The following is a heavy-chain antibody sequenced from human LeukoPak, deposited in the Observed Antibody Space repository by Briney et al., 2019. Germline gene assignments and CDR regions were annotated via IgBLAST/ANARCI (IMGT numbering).Heavy chain of an antibody. D-gene: IGHD3-10*01. CDR2: INNSGST. V-gene: IGHV4-34*01. Sequence: SGTLSLTRAVYGGSFSGYYWSAIRPPPGRGGEWMGEINNSGSTNNNPSLNSRVTISVDTSKNQFSLKLSSVTAADTAVYYCAREALLWFGEVNWFDPWGQGTLVIVSS. J-gene: IGHJ5*02. CDR1: GGSFSGYY. CDR3: AREALLWFGEVNWFDP.